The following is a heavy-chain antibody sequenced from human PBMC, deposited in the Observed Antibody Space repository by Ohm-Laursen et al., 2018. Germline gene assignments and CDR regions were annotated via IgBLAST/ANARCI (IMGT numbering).Heavy chain of an antibody. V-gene: IGHV1-2*02. CDR2: INPNSGGT. Sequence: SSVKVSCNASGYTFTGYYMHWVRQAPGQGLEWMGWINPNSGGTNYAQKFQGRVTMTRDTSISTAYMELSRLRSDDTAVYYCARDNSTIAAAGANWFDPWGQGTLVTVSS. D-gene: IGHD6-13*01. CDR3: ARDNSTIAAAGANWFDP. J-gene: IGHJ5*02. CDR1: GYTFTGYY.